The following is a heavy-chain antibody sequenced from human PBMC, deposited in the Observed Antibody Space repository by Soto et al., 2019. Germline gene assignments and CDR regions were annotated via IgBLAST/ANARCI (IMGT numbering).Heavy chain of an antibody. CDR1: GYTFTSYA. V-gene: IGHV1-3*01. CDR2: INAGNGNT. CDR3: ARGPGGPDGPGDY. J-gene: IGHJ4*02. D-gene: IGHD2-15*01. Sequence: QVQLVQSGAEVKKPGASVKVSCKASGYTFTSYAMHWVRQAPGQRLEWMGWINAGNGNTKYSQKFQGRVTITRDTTASTADMELSSLRSKDTAVYYCARGPGGPDGPGDYWGQGTLVTVSS.